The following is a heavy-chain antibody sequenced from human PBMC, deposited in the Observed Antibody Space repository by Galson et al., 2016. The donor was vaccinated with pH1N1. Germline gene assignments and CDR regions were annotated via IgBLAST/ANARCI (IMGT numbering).Heavy chain of an antibody. Sequence: SLKVSCKASGYTFTREYIYWVRQAPGQGLEWMGVIDPSNGGTTYSQKFQGLVTMTSDTSKNTVYMELSSLKSEDTAVYSCTRDRGRLRDYWGQGTLVTVSS. CDR3: TRDRGRLRDY. CDR2: IDPSNGGT. V-gene: IGHV1-46*01. D-gene: IGHD3-10*01. CDR1: GYTFTREY. J-gene: IGHJ4*02.